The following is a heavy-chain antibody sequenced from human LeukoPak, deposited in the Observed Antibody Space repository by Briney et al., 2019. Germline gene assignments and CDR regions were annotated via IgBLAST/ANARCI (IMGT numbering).Heavy chain of an antibody. J-gene: IGHJ5*02. D-gene: IGHD4-11*01. V-gene: IGHV1-8*01. CDR3: ARGRATVTTHWVDP. Sequence: VASVTVSFKASGYPFSNYDINWVRQATGQGLEWMGWMNPNSGNTDYAQKFQGRVTITRNTSISTAYMELSSLRSEDTAVYYCARGRATVTTHWVDPWGQGTLVTVSS. CDR1: GYPFSNYD. CDR2: MNPNSGNT.